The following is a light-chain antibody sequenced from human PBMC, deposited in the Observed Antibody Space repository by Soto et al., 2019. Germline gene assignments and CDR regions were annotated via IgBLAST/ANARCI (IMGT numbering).Light chain of an antibody. Sequence: QSALTQPPSASGSPGQSVTISCTGTSSDVGAYKYVSWYQQYPGKAPTLMIYEVTKRPSGVPDRFSGSKSGNTASLTVSGLQADDEADYCCTSYVGNDIWVFGGGTKVTVL. CDR3: TSYVGNDIWV. CDR1: SSDVGAYKY. J-gene: IGLJ3*02. CDR2: EVT. V-gene: IGLV2-8*01.